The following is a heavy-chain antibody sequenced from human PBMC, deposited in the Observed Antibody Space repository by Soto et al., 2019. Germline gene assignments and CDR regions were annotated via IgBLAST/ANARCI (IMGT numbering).Heavy chain of an antibody. V-gene: IGHV1-2*02. J-gene: IGHJ5*02. D-gene: IGHD4-17*01. CDR1: GYSFTGYY. CDR3: ARHNVYGAWLDP. Sequence: ASVKVSCKASGYSFTGYYIHWVRQAPGQGLEWMGWINPTSGDTNYAQKFQGRVTMTRDTSISTAFMDLTRLTIDDTAVYYCARHNVYGAWLDPWGLGALVTVSS. CDR2: INPTSGDT.